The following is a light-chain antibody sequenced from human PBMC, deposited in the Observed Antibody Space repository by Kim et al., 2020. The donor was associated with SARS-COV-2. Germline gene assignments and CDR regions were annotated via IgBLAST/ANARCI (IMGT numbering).Light chain of an antibody. CDR2: GAS. CDR1: QSVSSSY. J-gene: IGKJ5*01. V-gene: IGKV3-20*01. Sequence: PGERATLSCRASQSVSSSYLAWYQQKPGQAPRLLIYGASSRATGIPDRFSGSGSGTDFTLTISRLEPEDFGVYYCQQYGSSPPITFGQGTRLEIK. CDR3: QQYGSSPPIT.